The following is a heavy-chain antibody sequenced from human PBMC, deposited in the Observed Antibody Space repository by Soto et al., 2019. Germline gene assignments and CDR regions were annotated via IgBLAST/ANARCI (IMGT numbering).Heavy chain of an antibody. CDR2: INSDGSST. Sequence: EVQLVESGGGLVQPGGSLRLSCAASGFTFGNYWMHWVRQAPGKGLVWVARINSDGSSTSYADSVKGRFTISRDNAKNTLYLQMNSLRAEDTAMYYCTKVISTVGGDFDSWGQGALVTFSS. D-gene: IGHD3-16*01. CDR1: GFTFGNYW. CDR3: TKVISTVGGDFDS. J-gene: IGHJ4*02. V-gene: IGHV3-74*01.